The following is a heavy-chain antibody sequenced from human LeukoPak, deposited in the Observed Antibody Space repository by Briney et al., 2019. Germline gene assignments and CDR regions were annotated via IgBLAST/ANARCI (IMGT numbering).Heavy chain of an antibody. V-gene: IGHV3-7*01. CDR3: AREGVRYSSSSGRGWFDP. CDR2: IKQDGSEK. J-gene: IGHJ5*02. D-gene: IGHD6-6*01. CDR1: GFTFSSYW. Sequence: PGGPLRLSCAASGFTFSSYWMSWVRQAPGKGLEWVANIKQDGSEKYYVDSVKGRFTISRDNAKNSLYLQMNSLRAEDTAVYYCAREGVRYSSSSGRGWFDPWGQGTLVTVSS.